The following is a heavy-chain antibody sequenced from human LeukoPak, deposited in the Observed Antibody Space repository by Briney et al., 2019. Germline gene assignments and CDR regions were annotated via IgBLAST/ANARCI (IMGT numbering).Heavy chain of an antibody. Sequence: SVKVSCKASGGTFSSYAISWVRQAPGQGLEWMGGIIPIFGTANYAQKFQGRVTVIADESTSTAYMELSSLRSEDTAVYYCARGVVGATTGAYSFDYWGRGTLVTVSS. CDR2: IIPIFGTA. CDR1: GGTFSSYA. D-gene: IGHD1-26*01. V-gene: IGHV1-69*13. CDR3: ARGVVGATTGAYSFDY. J-gene: IGHJ4*02.